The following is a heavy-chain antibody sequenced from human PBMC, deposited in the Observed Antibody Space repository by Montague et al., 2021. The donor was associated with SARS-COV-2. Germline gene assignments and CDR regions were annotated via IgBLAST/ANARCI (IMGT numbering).Heavy chain of an antibody. Sequence: TLSLTCTVSGGSISSGGYYWSWIRQHPGKGLEWIGYIYYSGSTYYNPSLKSRVTISVDTSKNQSSLKLSSVTAADTAVYYCAWVRITMIVVVDAFDIWGKGPRVPVPS. CDR3: AWVRITMIVVVDAFDI. V-gene: IGHV4-31*03. CDR1: GGSISSGGYY. D-gene: IGHD3-22*01. J-gene: IGHJ3*02. CDR2: IYYSGST.